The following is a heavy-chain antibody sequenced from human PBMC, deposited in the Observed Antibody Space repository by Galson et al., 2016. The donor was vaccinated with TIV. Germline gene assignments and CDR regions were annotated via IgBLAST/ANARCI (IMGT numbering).Heavy chain of an antibody. CDR2: IWYDGTNT. Sequence: SLRLSCATSGFTLPNYGMTWVRQAPGKGLEWVAVIWYDGTNTHYADSVKGRFTISKDNSENTLNLQMTTLRAEEPAVYYCARTGANTMYSGGYGDDDGFDFWGQGTMVTVSS. CDR3: ARTGANTMYSGGYGDDDGFDF. J-gene: IGHJ3*01. D-gene: IGHD1-26*01. V-gene: IGHV3-33*01. CDR1: GFTLPNYG.